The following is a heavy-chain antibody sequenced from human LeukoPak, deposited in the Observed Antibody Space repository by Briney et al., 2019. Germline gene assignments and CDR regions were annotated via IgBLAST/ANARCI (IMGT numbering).Heavy chain of an antibody. J-gene: IGHJ6*03. Sequence: SETLSLTCSVSGDSISSSSSYWGWIRQPPGKGLEWIGSIYYSGSTYYNTSLKSRVTISVDTSKNQFSLKLSSVTAADTAVYYCARHGPYGSGSYYRPHYYYYYYMDVWGKGTTVTISS. CDR1: GDSISSSSSY. D-gene: IGHD3-10*01. V-gene: IGHV4-39*01. CDR3: ARHGPYGSGSYYRPHYYYYYYMDV. CDR2: IYYSGST.